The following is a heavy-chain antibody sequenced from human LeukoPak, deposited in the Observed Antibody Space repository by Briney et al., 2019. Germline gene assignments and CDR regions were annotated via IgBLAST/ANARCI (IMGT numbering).Heavy chain of an antibody. J-gene: IGHJ4*02. D-gene: IGHD3-10*01. CDR2: IYYTGST. V-gene: IGHV4-59*12. CDR1: GFTFSSYE. Sequence: GSLGLSCAASGFTFSSYEMNWVRQAPGKGLEWIGYIYYTGSTNYNPSLKSRVTISIDTFKNQFSLKLSSVTAADTAVYYCARVRFGELWAVDYWGQGTLVAVSS. CDR3: ARVRFGELWAVDY.